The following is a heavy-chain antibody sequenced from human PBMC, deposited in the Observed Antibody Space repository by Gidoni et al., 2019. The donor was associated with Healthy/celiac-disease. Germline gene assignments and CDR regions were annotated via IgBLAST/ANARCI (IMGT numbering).Heavy chain of an antibody. V-gene: IGHV3-30-3*01. D-gene: IGHD6-13*01. CDR3: ARDGEQQLVRVGAFDI. CDR2: ISYDGSNK. J-gene: IGHJ3*02. CDR1: GFTFRSYA. Sequence: QVQLVESGGGVVQPGRSLRLSCAASGFTFRSYAMHWVRQAPGKGLEWVAVISYDGSNKYYADSVKGRFTISRDNSKNTLYLQMNSLRAEDTAVYYCARDGEQQLVRVGAFDIWGQGTMVTVSS.